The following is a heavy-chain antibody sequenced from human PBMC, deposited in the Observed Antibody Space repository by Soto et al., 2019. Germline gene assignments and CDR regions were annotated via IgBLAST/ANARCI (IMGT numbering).Heavy chain of an antibody. J-gene: IGHJ5*02. Sequence: QITLKESGPTLVEPTQTLTLTCAFSGFSLSTSGVGVGWIRQPPGKALEWLAFIYGDDDKRYSPSLKTRLTVIKDTSINQVVLIMSNMDPVDTATYYCAYRQEYRGSWDSGWFDPWGQGTLVTVSS. D-gene: IGHD6-6*01. CDR3: AYRQEYRGSWDSGWFDP. V-gene: IGHV2-5*02. CDR2: IYGDDDK. CDR1: GFSLSTSGVG.